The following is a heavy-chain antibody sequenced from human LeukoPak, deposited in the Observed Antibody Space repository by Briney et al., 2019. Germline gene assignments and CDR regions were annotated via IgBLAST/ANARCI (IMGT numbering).Heavy chain of an antibody. CDR2: INESGST. CDR3: AREDEHYDSSGNYCYYYMDV. D-gene: IGHD3-22*01. CDR1: GGSFSGYF. J-gene: IGHJ6*03. V-gene: IGHV4-34*01. Sequence: SETLSLTCAVFGGSFSGYFWSWIRQPPGKGLEWIGEINESGSTNYNPSLKSRVTISIDTSKNHFSLKLSSVTAADTAVYYCAREDEHYDSSGNYCYYYMDVWGKGTTVTVSS.